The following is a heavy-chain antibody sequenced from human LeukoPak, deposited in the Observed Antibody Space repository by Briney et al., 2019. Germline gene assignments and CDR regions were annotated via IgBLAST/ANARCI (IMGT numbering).Heavy chain of an antibody. CDR3: AELGITMIGGV. CDR2: IKQDGSEK. Sequence: PGGSLRLSCAASGFTFSSNWMGWVRQAPGKGLEWVANIKQDGSEKYYVDSVKGRFTISRDNAKNSLYLQMNSLRAEDTAVYYCAELGITMIGGVWGKGTTVTISS. V-gene: IGHV3-7*01. CDR1: GFTFSSNW. D-gene: IGHD3-10*02. J-gene: IGHJ6*04.